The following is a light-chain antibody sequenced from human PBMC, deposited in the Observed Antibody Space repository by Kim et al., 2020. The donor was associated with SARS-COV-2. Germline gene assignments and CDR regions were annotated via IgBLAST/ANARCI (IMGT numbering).Light chain of an antibody. CDR2: AAS. J-gene: IGKJ3*01. CDR3: QQYYSYPIT. CDR1: QGISSY. V-gene: IGKV1-8*01. Sequence: ASTGDRVTITCRASQGISSYLAWYQQKPGKAPKLLIYAASTLQSGVPSRFSGSGSGTDFTLTISCLQSEDFATYYCQQYYSYPITFGPGTKVDIK.